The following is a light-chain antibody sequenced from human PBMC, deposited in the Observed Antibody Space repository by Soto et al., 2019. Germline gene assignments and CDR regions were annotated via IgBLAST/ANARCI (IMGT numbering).Light chain of an antibody. CDR2: STN. CDR3: AAWDDSMNGPVCD. Sequence: QSVLTQPPSASGTPGQRVTISCSGSSSNIGSNTVNWYQQRPGPAPKLLIYSTNPRPSGVPDRFSGSKSGTSASLAISGPQSEAEAEYSCAAWDDSMNGPVCDFGSGTKVPVL. CDR1: SSNIGSNT. V-gene: IGLV1-44*01. J-gene: IGLJ1*01.